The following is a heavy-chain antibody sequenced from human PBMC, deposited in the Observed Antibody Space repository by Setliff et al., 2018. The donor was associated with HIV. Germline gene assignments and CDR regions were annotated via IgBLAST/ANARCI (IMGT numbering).Heavy chain of an antibody. J-gene: IGHJ5*02. V-gene: IGHV5-51*01. CDR3: RTAGFYP. CDR1: GYSFTSYW. Sequence: PGESLKISCKRSGYSFTSYWTGWVRQMPGKGLEWMGIIYPDDSDTRYSPSFEGRVTISADKSTSTPYLQWSSVKASATAGYYCRTAGFYPWGQGTLGTVSS. D-gene: IGHD6-25*01. CDR2: IYPDDSDT.